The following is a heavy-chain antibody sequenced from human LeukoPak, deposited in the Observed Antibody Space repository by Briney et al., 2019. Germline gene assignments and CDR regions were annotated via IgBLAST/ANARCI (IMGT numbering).Heavy chain of an antibody. D-gene: IGHD6-13*01. CDR1: GYTFTSYG. V-gene: IGHV1-18*01. CDR2: ISAYNGNT. J-gene: IGHJ6*02. CDR3: AREYSSSWHDYYYGMDV. Sequence: ASVKVSCKASGYTFTSYGISWVRQAPGQGLEWMGWISAYNGNTNYAQKLQGRVTVTTDTSTSTAYMELRSLRSDDTAVYYCAREYSSSWHDYYYGMDVWGQGTTVTVSS.